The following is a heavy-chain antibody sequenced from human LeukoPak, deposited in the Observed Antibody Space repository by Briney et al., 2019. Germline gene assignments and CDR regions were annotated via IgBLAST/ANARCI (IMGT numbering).Heavy chain of an antibody. CDR1: GGSISSYY. J-gene: IGHJ4*02. V-gene: IGHV4-59*01. CDR2: IYYSGST. D-gene: IGHD6-6*01. CDR3: ARGVSSSFFDY. Sequence: SETLSLTCTVSGGSISSYYWSWIRQPPGKGLEWIGYIYYSGSTNYNPSLKSRVTISVDTSKNQFSLKLSSVTAPDTAVYYCARGVSSSFFDYWGQGTLVTVSS.